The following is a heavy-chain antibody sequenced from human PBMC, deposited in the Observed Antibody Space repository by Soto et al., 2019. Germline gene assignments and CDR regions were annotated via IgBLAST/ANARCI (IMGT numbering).Heavy chain of an antibody. V-gene: IGHV3-23*01. J-gene: IGHJ4*02. CDR1: GFTFGHSA. Sequence: GGSLRLSCAASGFTFGHSAMSWVRQAPGKGLEWVAAISGTGGAAYYADSVKGRFTISRDNSRNTLFLQMNSLRVDDTAIYHCAKPEEVVRGFDFWGLGTLVTVSS. CDR2: ISGTGGAA. D-gene: IGHD3-10*01. CDR3: AKPEEVVRGFDF.